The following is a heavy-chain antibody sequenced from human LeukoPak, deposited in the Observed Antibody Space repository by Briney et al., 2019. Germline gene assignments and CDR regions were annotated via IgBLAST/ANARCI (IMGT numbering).Heavy chain of an antibody. D-gene: IGHD1-7*01. CDR3: ARDSGTTGSLDY. Sequence: GASVKVSCKASGYTFTGYYMHWVRQAPGQGFEWMGWINPNSGGTNYAQKFQGRVTMTRDTSISTAYMELSRLRSDDTAVYYCARDSGTTGSLDYWGQGTLVTVSS. CDR1: GYTFTGYY. J-gene: IGHJ4*02. V-gene: IGHV1-2*02. CDR2: INPNSGGT.